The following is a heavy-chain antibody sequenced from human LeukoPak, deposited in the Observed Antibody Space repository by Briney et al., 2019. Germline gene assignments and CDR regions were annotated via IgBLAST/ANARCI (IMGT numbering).Heavy chain of an antibody. J-gene: IGHJ5*02. CDR2: IYTSGST. Sequence: SETLSLTCTVSGGSISSYYWSWIRQPPGKGLEWIGYIYTSGSTNYNPSLKSRVTMSVDTSKNQSSPKLSSVTAADTAVYYCARDRYQFGSDNWFDPWGQGTLVTVSS. CDR3: ARDRYQFGSDNWFDP. D-gene: IGHD3-16*02. V-gene: IGHV4-4*08. CDR1: GGSISSYY.